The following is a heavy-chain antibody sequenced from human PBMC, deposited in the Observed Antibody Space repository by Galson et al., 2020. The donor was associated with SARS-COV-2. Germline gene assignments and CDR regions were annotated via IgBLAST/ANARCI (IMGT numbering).Heavy chain of an antibody. CDR2: IYYIANT. Sequence: YYRSWLLQPPGKGLLWIGYIYYIANTNYNPSLKSRVTISVDTSKNQFSLKLSSVTAADTAVYYCARGDVDIGLRYYFDYCGQGTMVTVSA. D-gene: IGHD5-12*01. J-gene: IGHJ4*02. V-gene: IGHV4-59*01. CDR3: ARGDVDIGLRYYFDY. CDR1: YY.